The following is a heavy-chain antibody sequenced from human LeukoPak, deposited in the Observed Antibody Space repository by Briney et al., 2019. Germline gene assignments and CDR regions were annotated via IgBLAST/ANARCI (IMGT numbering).Heavy chain of an antibody. V-gene: IGHV3-9*01. CDR1: GFTFDDYA. CDR3: AKTLGGYYSPGYYFDY. Sequence: PGRSLRLSCAASGFTFDDYAMHWVRQAPGKGLEWVSGISWNSGSIGYADSVKGRFTIPRDNAKNSLYLQMNSLRAEDTALYYCAKTLGGYYSPGYYFDYWGQGTLVTVSS. J-gene: IGHJ4*02. CDR2: ISWNSGSI. D-gene: IGHD3-22*01.